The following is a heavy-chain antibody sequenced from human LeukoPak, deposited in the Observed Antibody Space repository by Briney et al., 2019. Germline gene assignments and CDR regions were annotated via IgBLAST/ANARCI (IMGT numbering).Heavy chain of an antibody. CDR1: GHTFTSYD. V-gene: IGHV1-8*01. CDR3: ARGASLRAVVVGATSSPPMPYDF. J-gene: IGHJ4*02. Sequence: GASVKVSCKASGHTFTSYDINWVRQATGQGLEWMGWMNPNSGNTGYAQKFQGRVTMTRNTSISTAYMEVSSLGSEDTAVYYCARGASLRAVVVGATSSPPMPYDFWGQGTLVTVSS. D-gene: IGHD2-15*01. CDR2: MNPNSGNT.